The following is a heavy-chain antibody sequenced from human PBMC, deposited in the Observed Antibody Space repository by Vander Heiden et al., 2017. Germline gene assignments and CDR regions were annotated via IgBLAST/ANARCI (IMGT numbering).Heavy chain of an antibody. J-gene: IGHJ6*02. CDR2: ISSSGIII. V-gene: IGHV3-11*01. D-gene: IGHD2-2*01. Sequence: QMQLVESGGGLVKPGRSLRLPCAASGFTFSDYYMSWIRQAPGKGLEWVSYISSSGIIIYYADSVKGRFTISRDNAKNSLFLQMNSLRAEDTAVYYCARESYCTSTSCYYGMDVGGQGTTVTVS. CDR1: GFTFSDYY. CDR3: ARESYCTSTSCYYGMDV.